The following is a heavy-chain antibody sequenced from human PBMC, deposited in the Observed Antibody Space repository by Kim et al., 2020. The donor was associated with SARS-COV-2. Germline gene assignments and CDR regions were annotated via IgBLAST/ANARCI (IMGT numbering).Heavy chain of an antibody. CDR3: ARGDCTNGVCPDY. V-gene: IGHV1-18*01. J-gene: IGHJ4*02. D-gene: IGHD2-8*01. Sequence: YAQKLQGRVTMTTDTSTSTAYMELRSLRSDDTAVYYCARGDCTNGVCPDYWGQGTLVTVSS.